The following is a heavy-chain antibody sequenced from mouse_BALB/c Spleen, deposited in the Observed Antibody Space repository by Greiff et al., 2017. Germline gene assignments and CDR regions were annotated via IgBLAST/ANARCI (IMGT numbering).Heavy chain of an antibody. CDR3: ARRGEYDFAWFAY. D-gene: IGHD2-14*01. V-gene: IGHV7-1*02. J-gene: IGHJ3*01. CDR1: GFTFSDFY. Sequence: EVQRVESGGGLVQPGGSLRLSCATSGFTFSDFYMEWVRQPPGKRLEWIAASRNKANDYTTEYSASVKGRFIVSRDTSQSILYLQMNALRAEDTAIYYCARRGEYDFAWFAYWGQGTLVTVSA. CDR2: SRNKANDYTT.